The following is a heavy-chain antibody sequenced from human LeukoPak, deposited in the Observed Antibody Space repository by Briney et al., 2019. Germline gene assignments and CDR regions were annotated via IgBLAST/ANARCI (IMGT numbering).Heavy chain of an antibody. CDR3: ARDAAPAYYYYGMDV. J-gene: IGHJ6*02. CDR2: ISAYNGNT. V-gene: IGHV1-18*01. D-gene: IGHD2-2*01. CDR1: GFTFSSYG. Sequence: GGSLRLSCAASGFTFSSYGISWVRQAPGQGLEWMGWISAYNGNTNYAQKLQGRVTMTTDTSTSTAYMELRSLRSDDTAVYYCARDAAPAYYYYGMDVWGQGTTVTVSS.